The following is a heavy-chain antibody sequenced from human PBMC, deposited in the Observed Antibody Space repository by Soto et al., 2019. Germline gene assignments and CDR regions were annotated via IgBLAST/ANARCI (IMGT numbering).Heavy chain of an antibody. J-gene: IGHJ4*02. CDR2: IDPHSGGT. D-gene: IGHD3-16*01. CDR1: GYTFTGYS. V-gene: IGHV1-2*02. CDR3: VRELGAASDY. Sequence: QVQLVQSGAEVKKPGASVKVSCKASGYTFTGYSIHWVRQAPGQGLEWMGWIDPHSGGTKYAQKFQGRVTMTRDTSIGTAYMELSSLRSDDTAVHYCVRELGAASDYWGQGTLVTVSS.